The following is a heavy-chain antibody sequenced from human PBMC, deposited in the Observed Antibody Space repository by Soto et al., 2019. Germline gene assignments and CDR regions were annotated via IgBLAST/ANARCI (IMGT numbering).Heavy chain of an antibody. CDR2: ISYDGSNK. CDR3: ASVHSSGWYGGGDYFDY. D-gene: IGHD6-19*01. J-gene: IGHJ4*02. CDR1: GFTFSSYG. Sequence: GGSLRLSCAASGFTFSSYGMHWVRQAPGKGLEWVAVISYDGSNKYYADSVKGRFTISRDNSKNTLYLQMNSLRAEDTAVYYCASVHSSGWYGGGDYFDYWGQGTLVTVSS. V-gene: IGHV3-30*03.